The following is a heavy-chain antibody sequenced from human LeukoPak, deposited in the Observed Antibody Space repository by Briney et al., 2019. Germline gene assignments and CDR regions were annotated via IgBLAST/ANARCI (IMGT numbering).Heavy chain of an antibody. D-gene: IGHD5-12*01. CDR1: GFTFSSYS. CDR3: ARAYSGYETDAFDI. Sequence: GGSLRLSCAASGFTFSSYSMNWVRQAPGKGLEWVSSISSSSSYIYYADSVKGRFTISRDNAKNSLYLQMNSLRAEDTAVYYCARAYSGYETDAFDIWGQGTMVTVSS. CDR2: ISSSSSYI. V-gene: IGHV3-21*01. J-gene: IGHJ3*02.